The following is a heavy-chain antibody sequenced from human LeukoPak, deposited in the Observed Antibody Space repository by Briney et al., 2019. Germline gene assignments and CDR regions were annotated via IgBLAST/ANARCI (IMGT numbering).Heavy chain of an antibody. J-gene: IGHJ4*02. V-gene: IGHV1-8*01. CDR3: AREYRHQPD. D-gene: IGHD5-12*01. Sequence: ASVKVSCKASGYTFTSYDINWVRQATGQGLEWMGWMNPNSGNTGYAQKFQGRSTMTWDTSITTAYMELSSLRSEDTAVYYCAREYRHQPDWGQGTLVTVSS. CDR1: GYTFTSYD. CDR2: MNPNSGNT.